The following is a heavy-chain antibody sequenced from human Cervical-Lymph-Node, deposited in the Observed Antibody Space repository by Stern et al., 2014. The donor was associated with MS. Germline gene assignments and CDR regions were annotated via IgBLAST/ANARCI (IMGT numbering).Heavy chain of an antibody. V-gene: IGHV3-30*01. CDR2: TSYDGSYK. CDR1: GFTFSSYS. CDR3: AREEAGLDY. J-gene: IGHJ4*02. Sequence: VQLLESGGGVVQPGKAVRLSCAASGFTFSSYSMHWVRQAPGKGLEWVAVTSYDGSYKSYADSVKGRFTISRDNSNNTLYLQMNSLRLEDTAVYYCAREEAGLDYWGQGTLITVSS.